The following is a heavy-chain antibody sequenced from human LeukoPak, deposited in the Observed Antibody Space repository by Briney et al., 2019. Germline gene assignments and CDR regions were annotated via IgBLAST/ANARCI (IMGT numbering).Heavy chain of an antibody. V-gene: IGHV3-21*01. CDR1: GFTFSSYS. J-gene: IGHJ5*02. Sequence: PGGSLRLSCAASGFTFSSYSMNWVRQAPGKGLEWVSSISNSGSSIYYADSVKGRFTISRDNAKNSLYLQMNSLRAEDTAVYYCARQEGSGSSPNWFDPWGQGTLVTVSS. D-gene: IGHD3-10*01. CDR3: ARQEGSGSSPNWFDP. CDR2: ISNSGSSI.